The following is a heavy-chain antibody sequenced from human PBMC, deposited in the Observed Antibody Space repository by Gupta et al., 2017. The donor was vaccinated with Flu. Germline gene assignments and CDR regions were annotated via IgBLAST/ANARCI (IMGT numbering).Heavy chain of an antibody. D-gene: IGHD6-13*01. CDR2: ISGSGGHT. CDR1: GFSFSSYA. V-gene: IGHV3-23*01. Sequence: EVQMLESGGGLVQPGGSLRLSCAASGFSFSSYAMSWVRQAPGKGLEWVSTISGSGGHTYYADSVKGRFTISRDNSKDTLFLQMTSLRAEDTAVYYCAKERGSWASFDYWGQGTLVTVSS. J-gene: IGHJ4*02. CDR3: AKERGSWASFDY.